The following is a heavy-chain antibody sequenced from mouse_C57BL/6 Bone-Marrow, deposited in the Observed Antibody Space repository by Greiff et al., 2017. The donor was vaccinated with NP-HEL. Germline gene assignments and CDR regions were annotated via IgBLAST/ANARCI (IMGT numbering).Heavy chain of an antibody. CDR2: IWSGGST. J-gene: IGHJ4*01. CDR3: ARRDYGSRYYAMDY. V-gene: IGHV2-2*01. Sequence: QVQLKQSGPGLVQPSQSLSITCTVSGFSLTSYGVHWVRQSPGKGLEWLGVIWSGGSTDYNAAFISRLSISKDNSKSQVFFKMNRLQADDTAIYYCARRDYGSRYYAMDYWGQGTSVTVSS. D-gene: IGHD1-1*01. CDR1: GFSLTSYG.